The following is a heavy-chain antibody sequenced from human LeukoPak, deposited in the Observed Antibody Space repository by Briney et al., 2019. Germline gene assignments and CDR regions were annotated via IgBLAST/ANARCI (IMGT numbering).Heavy chain of an antibody. D-gene: IGHD3-10*01. CDR1: GYTLTSYG. J-gene: IGHJ4*02. CDR3: ARDTDGSESVFDY. Sequence: ASVKVSCKASGYTLTSYGISWVRQAPGQGLEWMGCIYTYNGNTNYAQKFQGRVTMTTDTSTSTAYMELRSLRSDDTAVYYCARDTDGSESVFDYWGQGTLVTVFS. CDR2: IYTYNGNT. V-gene: IGHV1-18*01.